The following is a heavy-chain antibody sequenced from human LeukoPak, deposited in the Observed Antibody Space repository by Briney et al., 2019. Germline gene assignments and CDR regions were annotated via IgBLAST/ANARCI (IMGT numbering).Heavy chain of an antibody. V-gene: IGHV4-34*01. CDR3: ARPYSSSWYYDY. CDR1: GGSFSGYY. J-gene: IGHJ4*02. Sequence: PSETLSLTCAIYGGSFSGYYWSWLRQPPGKGLEWIGEINHSGSTNYNPSLKSRVTISVDTSKNQFSLKLSSVTAADTAVYYCARPYSSSWYYDYWGQGTLVTVSS. CDR2: INHSGST. D-gene: IGHD6-13*01.